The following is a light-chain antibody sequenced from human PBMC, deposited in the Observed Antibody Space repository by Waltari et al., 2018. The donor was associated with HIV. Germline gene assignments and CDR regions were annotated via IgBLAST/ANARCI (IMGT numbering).Light chain of an antibody. CDR2: DVT. J-gene: IGLJ3*02. CDR1: SSDIGDYNY. CDR3: CSFAGSYTLV. Sequence: QSALTQPRSVSGSPGQSVTISCTGTSSDIGDYNYVSWYQQHPGKAPKLMIYDVTNRPSGVPVRFSGSKSGNTASLTISGLQAEDEAAYYCCSFAGSYTLVFGGGTKLTVL. V-gene: IGLV2-11*01.